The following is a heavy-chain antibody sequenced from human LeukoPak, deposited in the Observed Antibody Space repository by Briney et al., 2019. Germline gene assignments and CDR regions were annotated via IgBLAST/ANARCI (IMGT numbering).Heavy chain of an antibody. CDR1: GFTFSSYG. J-gene: IGHJ4*02. V-gene: IGHV3-30*02. Sequence: PGGYLRLNCAASGFTFSSYGMHWVRQAPGKGLEGVAFIRYDGSNKYYEDSVKGRFTISRDNSKNTLYLQMNSLRAEDTAVYYCANRGRNWGQGTLVTVSS. CDR2: IRYDGSNK. CDR3: ANRGRN.